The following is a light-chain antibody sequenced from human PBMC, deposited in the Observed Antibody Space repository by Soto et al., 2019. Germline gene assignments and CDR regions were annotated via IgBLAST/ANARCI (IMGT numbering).Light chain of an antibody. J-gene: IGKJ1*01. CDR2: APS. Sequence: DIQMTQSPSSLSASVGDRVTITCRASQSISSYVNWYQQKPGNAPKLLIYAPSTLQSGVPSRFSGTGSGTEFTLTISSLQPDDFATYYCQQYNSYSTFGQGTKVDIK. CDR1: QSISSY. CDR3: QQYNSYST. V-gene: IGKV1-39*01.